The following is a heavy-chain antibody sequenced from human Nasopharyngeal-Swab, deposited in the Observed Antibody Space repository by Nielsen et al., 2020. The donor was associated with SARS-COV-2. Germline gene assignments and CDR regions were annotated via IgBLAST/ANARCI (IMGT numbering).Heavy chain of an antibody. CDR3: ARPTTLGYYYGMDV. Sequence: WIRQPPGKGLEWIGEINHSGSTIYNPSLKSRVTISVDTSKNQFSLKLSSVTAADTAVYYCARPTTLGYYYGMDVWGQGTRSPSP. CDR2: INHSGST. V-gene: IGHV4-34*01. J-gene: IGHJ6*02. D-gene: IGHD1-14*01.